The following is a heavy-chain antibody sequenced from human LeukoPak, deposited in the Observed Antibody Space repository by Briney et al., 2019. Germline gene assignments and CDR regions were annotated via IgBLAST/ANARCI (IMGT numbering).Heavy chain of an antibody. CDR3: ARGRVSSSTWYSTYYYYFYMDV. CDR2: VDHTGST. CDR1: DDSITMYY. V-gene: IGHV4-59*01. Sequence: PSETLSLTCTVSDDSITMYYWTWIRQPPGKGLEWIGYVDHTGSTNFNPSLNGRVSIPRDTSKNLFSLRLRSVTAADTAVYFCARGRVSSSTWYSTYYYYFYMDVWGKGTTVTVSS. D-gene: IGHD1-1*01. J-gene: IGHJ6*03.